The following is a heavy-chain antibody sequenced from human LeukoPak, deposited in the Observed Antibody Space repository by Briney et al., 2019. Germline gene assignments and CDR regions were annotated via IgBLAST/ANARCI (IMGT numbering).Heavy chain of an antibody. CDR2: TKSKTDGGTT. V-gene: IGHV3-15*01. CDR3: TTDVNYYDSSGYSYFDY. J-gene: IGHJ4*02. D-gene: IGHD3-22*01. Sequence: GGSLRLSCAASGFTFSNAWMSWVRQAPGKGLEWVGRTKSKTDGGTTDYAAPVKGRFTISRDDSKNTLYLQMNSLKTEDTAVYYCTTDVNYYDSSGYSYFDYWGQGTLVTVSS. CDR1: GFTFSNAW.